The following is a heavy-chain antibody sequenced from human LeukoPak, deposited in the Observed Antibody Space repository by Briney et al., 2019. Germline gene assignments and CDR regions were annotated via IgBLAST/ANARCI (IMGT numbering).Heavy chain of an antibody. CDR3: ASFYYDSVDY. V-gene: IGHV3-21*01. D-gene: IGHD3-22*01. CDR2: ISSSYI. J-gene: IGHJ4*02. CDR1: GFTFSSYS. Sequence: GGSLRLSCAASGFTFSSYSMNWVRQAPGKGLEWVSSISSSYIYYADSVKGRFTISRDNAKNSLYLQMNSLRAEDTAVYYCASFYYDSVDYWGQGTLVTVSS.